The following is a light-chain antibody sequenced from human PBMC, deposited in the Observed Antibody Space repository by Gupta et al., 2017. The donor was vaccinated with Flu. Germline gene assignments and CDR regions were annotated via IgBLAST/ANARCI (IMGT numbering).Light chain of an antibody. CDR1: QSVLYSSNNKNY. CDR2: WAF. V-gene: IGKV4-1*01. J-gene: IGKJ1*01. CDR3: QKYYITPPLT. Sequence: DIVMSQSPDSLAVSLRERATIHCKSSQSVLYSSNNKNYLAWYQQKPGQPPKLLIYWAFTRESGVPDRFSGGGSGTDFTLPISSLQAEDVAVDYCQKYYITPPLTFGRGTKVEIK.